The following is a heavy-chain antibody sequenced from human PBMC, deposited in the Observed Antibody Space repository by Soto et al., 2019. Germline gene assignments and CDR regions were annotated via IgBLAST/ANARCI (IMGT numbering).Heavy chain of an antibody. D-gene: IGHD2-21*01. CDR3: ARGPNSDC. J-gene: IGHJ4*02. Sequence: EERLVQSGGGLVQPGGSLRLSCAASGFSVGGHYMSWVRQAPGKGLELVSLIYSGGNPFYADSMKGRFTLSRDNSNNMLYLQMDSLRAEDTAVYYCARGPNSDCWGQGTLVIVSS. CDR1: GFSVGGHY. V-gene: IGHV3-53*01. CDR2: IYSGGNP.